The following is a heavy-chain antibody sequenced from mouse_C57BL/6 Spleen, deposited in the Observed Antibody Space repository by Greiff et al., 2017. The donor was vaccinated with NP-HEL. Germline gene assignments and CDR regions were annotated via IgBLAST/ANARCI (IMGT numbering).Heavy chain of an antibody. CDR3: ARGRTGTGFTY. Sequence: QVQLQQSGAELVRPGTSVKVSCKASGYAFTNYLIEWVKQRPGQGLEWIGVINPGSGGTNYNEKFKSKATLTVDKSSSTAYMQLSSLTSEDSAVYYCARGRTGTGFTYWGQGTLVTVSA. V-gene: IGHV1-54*01. CDR2: INPGSGGT. J-gene: IGHJ3*01. CDR1: GYAFTNYL. D-gene: IGHD4-1*01.